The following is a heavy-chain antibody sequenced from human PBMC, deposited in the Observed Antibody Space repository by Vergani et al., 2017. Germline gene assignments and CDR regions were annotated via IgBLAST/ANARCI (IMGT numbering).Heavy chain of an antibody. CDR1: GFTFSSYG. CDR2: IWYDGSNK. Sequence: QVQLVESGGGVVQPGRSLRLSCAASGFTFSSYGMHWVRQAPGKGLEWVAVIWYDGSNKYYADSVKGRFTISRDNSKNTLYLQMNSLRAEDTAVYYCARMTATQAPYYYYGMDVWGQGTTVTVSS. CDR3: ARMTATQAPYYYYGMDV. J-gene: IGHJ6*02. D-gene: IGHD2-15*01. V-gene: IGHV3-33*01.